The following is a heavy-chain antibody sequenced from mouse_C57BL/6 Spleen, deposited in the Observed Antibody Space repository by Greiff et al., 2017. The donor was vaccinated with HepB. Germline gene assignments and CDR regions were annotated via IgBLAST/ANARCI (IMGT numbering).Heavy chain of an antibody. V-gene: IGHV5-6*01. CDR2: ISSGGSYT. CDR1: GFTFSSYG. CDR3: ARHEGYYGYDEAMDY. D-gene: IGHD2-2*01. J-gene: IGHJ4*01. Sequence: EVQVVESGGDLVKPGGSLKLSCAASGFTFSSYGMSWVRQTPDKRLEWVATISSGGSYTYYPDSVKGRFTISRDNAKNTLYLQMSSLKSEDTAMYYCARHEGYYGYDEAMDYWCQGTSVTVSS.